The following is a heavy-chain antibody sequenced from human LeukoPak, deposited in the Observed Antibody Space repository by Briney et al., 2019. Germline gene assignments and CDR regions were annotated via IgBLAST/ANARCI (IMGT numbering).Heavy chain of an antibody. V-gene: IGHV4-34*01. J-gene: IGHJ4*02. D-gene: IGHD3-16*02. CDR3: ARSGDYVWGSYRYFDY. CDR2: INHSGST. CDR1: GVSFSGYY. Sequence: SETLSLTCAVYGVSFSGYYWSWIRQPPGKGLEWIGEINHSGSTNYNPSLKSRVTISVDTSKNQFSLKLSSVTAADTAVYYCARSGDYVWGSYRYFDYWGQGTLVTVSS.